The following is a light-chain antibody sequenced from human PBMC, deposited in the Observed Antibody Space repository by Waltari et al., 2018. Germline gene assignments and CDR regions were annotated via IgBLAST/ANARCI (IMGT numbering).Light chain of an antibody. J-gene: IGKJ4*01. V-gene: IGKV1-39*01. CDR3: QQSYSTLYLT. CDR1: QSISSY. Sequence: DIQMTQSPSSLSASVGDRVTITCRASQSISSYLNWYQQKPGKAHKLLIYAASSLQSGVPSRFSGSGSGTDFTLTISSLQPEDFATYYCQQSYSTLYLTFGGGTKVEIK. CDR2: AAS.